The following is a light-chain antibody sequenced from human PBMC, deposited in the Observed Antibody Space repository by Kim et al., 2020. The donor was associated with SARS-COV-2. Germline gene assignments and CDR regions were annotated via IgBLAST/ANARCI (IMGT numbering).Light chain of an antibody. CDR1: QRVGSN. CDR2: GAS. CDR3: QQYNRWPPYI. V-gene: IGKV3-15*01. J-gene: IGKJ2*01. Sequence: VSPEESATLSCRASQRVGSNLAWYKQRPGQAPRLLISGASTRATGVPARFSGSGSGTEFTLTISSPQSEDFAVYYCQQYNRWPPYIFGQGTKLEI.